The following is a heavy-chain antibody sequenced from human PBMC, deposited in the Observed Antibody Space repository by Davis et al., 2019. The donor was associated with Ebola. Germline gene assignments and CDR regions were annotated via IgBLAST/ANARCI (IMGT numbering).Heavy chain of an antibody. D-gene: IGHD1-1*01. J-gene: IGHJ4*02. V-gene: IGHV3-7*01. CDR1: SFSFRSYW. CDR3: ARAGATYWKD. Sequence: GESLKISCATSSFSFRSYWMTWVRQAPGRGLEWVANIKQDGSETYYGDSVKGRFTISRDNAKNSLYLQMNSLRAEDTAVYYCARAGATYWKDWGQGTLVTVTT. CDR2: IKQDGSET.